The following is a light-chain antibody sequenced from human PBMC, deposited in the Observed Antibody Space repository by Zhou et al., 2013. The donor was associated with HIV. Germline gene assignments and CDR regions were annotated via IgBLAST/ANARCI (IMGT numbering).Light chain of an antibody. Sequence: PGERATLSCRASQSVSRHLAWYQQKPGQAPRLLIYDASNRATGIPARFSGGGSGTDFTLTISTLEPEDFAVYYCQQRSNWPLTFGGGTKVDI. CDR3: QQRSNWPLT. V-gene: IGKV3-11*01. CDR2: DAS. J-gene: IGKJ4*01. CDR1: QSVSRH.